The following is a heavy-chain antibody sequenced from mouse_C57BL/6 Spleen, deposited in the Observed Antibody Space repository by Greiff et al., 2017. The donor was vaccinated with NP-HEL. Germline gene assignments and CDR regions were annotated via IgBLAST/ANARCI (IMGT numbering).Heavy chain of an antibody. D-gene: IGHD3-2*02. CDR2: IFPGSGST. CDR3: ARGGTAQATNYYAMDD. CDR1: GYTFTDYY. Sequence: QVQLQQSGPELVKPGASVKISCKASGYTFTDYYINWVKQRPGQGLEWIGWIFPGSGSTYYNEKFKGKATLTVDKSSSTAYMLLSSLTSEDSAVYFCARGGTAQATNYYAMDDWGKGTSVTVSS. J-gene: IGHJ4*01. V-gene: IGHV1-75*01.